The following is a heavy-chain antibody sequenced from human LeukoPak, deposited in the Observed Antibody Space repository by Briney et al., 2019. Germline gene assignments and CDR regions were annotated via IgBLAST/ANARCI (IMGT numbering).Heavy chain of an antibody. CDR3: ARDLSFSRWLVPIDY. J-gene: IGHJ4*02. CDR1: GYTFTGYY. V-gene: IGHV1-2*02. CDR2: INPNSGGT. D-gene: IGHD6-19*01. Sequence: GASVKVSCKASGYTFTGYYMHWVRQAPGQGLEWMGWINPNSGGTNYAQKFQGRVTMTRDTSISTAYMELSRLRSDDTAVYYCARDLSFSRWLVPIDYWGQGTLVTVSS.